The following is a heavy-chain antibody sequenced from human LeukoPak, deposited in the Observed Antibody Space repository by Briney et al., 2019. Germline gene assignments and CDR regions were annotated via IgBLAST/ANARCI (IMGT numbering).Heavy chain of an antibody. CDR3: AAGHPVYFNF. CDR2: IYYIGTT. V-gene: IGHV4-59*08. J-gene: IGHJ4*02. CDR1: GASISSYY. Sequence: PSETLSLTCTVSGASISSYYWSWIRQPPGQGLEWIGYIYYIGTTNYNPSLRSRVTISLDTSKNQFSLRLTSVTAADAAIYYCAAGHPVYFNFWGQGTLVTVSS.